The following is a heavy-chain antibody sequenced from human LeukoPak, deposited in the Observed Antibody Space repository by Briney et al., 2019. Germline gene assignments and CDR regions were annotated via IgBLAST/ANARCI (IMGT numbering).Heavy chain of an antibody. CDR1: GYSISSGYY. D-gene: IGHD4-23*01. CDR2: IYHSGST. V-gene: IGHV4-38-2*02. Sequence: SETLSLTCTVSGYSISSGYYSGWIRQPPGKGLEWIGSIYHSGSTYYNPSLKSRVTISLDMSKNQFSLKLSSVTAADTAVYYCARAYGGNSQYFEYWGQGTLVTVSS. CDR3: ARAYGGNSQYFEY. J-gene: IGHJ4*02.